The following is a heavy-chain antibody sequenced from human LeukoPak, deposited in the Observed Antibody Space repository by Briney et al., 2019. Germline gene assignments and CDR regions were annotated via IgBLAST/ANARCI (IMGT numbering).Heavy chain of an antibody. J-gene: IGHJ4*02. Sequence: SETLSLTCTVSDGSISSYYWSWIRQPPGKGLEWIGYIYRNESPTYSPSLKSRVTISVDTSKNQFSLKLSSVTAADTAVYYCARVRGSYYVDYWGQGTLVTVSS. V-gene: IGHV4-59*01. CDR3: ARVRGSYYVDY. CDR2: IYRNESP. D-gene: IGHD1-26*01. CDR1: DGSISSYY.